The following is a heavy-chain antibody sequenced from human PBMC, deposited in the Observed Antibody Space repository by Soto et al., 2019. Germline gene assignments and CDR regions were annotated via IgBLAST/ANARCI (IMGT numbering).Heavy chain of an antibody. V-gene: IGHV3-33*01. D-gene: IGHD2-2*01. CDR2: IWYDGSNK. CDR3: AREPKLLSHYYYMEF. J-gene: IGHJ6*03. Sequence: HGCSIKLGSAACGVTLSIYVVHWACQAPGKGLEWVAVIWYDGSNKYYADSVKGRFTISRDNSKNTLYLQMNSLRAEDTAVYYCAREPKLLSHYYYMEFWVNGTTVPVTS. CDR1: GVTLSIYV.